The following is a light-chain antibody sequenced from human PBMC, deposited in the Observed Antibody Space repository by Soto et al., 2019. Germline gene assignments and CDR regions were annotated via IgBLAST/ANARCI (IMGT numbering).Light chain of an antibody. Sequence: DIQMTQSPSSLSASVGDRVTISCRASQSISDYLAWYQHKPGKVSKLLIYGASTLQSGVPSRFSGSGAGTDFTLTIRSLQPEDVATYYCHKYDSAPWTFGPGTKVEL. CDR3: HKYDSAPWT. J-gene: IGKJ1*01. CDR2: GAS. V-gene: IGKV1-27*01. CDR1: QSISDY.